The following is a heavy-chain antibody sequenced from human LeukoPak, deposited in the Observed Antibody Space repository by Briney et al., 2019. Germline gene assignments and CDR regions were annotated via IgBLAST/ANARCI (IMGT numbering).Heavy chain of an antibody. CDR2: IQPDGTQQ. V-gene: IGHV3-7*01. Sequence: GGSLRLSCVASGSTFGTVWMSWVRQAPGKGLEWVGNIQPDGTQQYPVDSLRGRFSISRDNARNSLFLQMNSLRVEDTAVYHCASQDYARFDPWGQGTLVTVSS. D-gene: IGHD2-2*01. CDR3: ASQDYARFDP. J-gene: IGHJ5*02. CDR1: GSTFGTVW.